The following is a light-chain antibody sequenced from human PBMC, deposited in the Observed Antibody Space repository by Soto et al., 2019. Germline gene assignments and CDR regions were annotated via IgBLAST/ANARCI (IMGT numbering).Light chain of an antibody. CDR1: QSVNSY. J-gene: IGKJ4*01. CDR2: DAS. Sequence: EIVLTQSPATLSLSPGERATLSCRASQSVNSYLAWYQQKPGQAPRLLIYDASNRATGIPARFSGSGSGTDFTLTISSLEPEDFAVYYCQQRSNGLTFGGGTKVEIK. CDR3: QQRSNGLT. V-gene: IGKV3-11*01.